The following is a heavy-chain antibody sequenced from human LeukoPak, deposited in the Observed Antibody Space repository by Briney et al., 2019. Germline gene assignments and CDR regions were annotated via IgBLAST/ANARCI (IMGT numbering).Heavy chain of an antibody. D-gene: IGHD1-26*01. J-gene: IGHJ6*02. CDR2: IWYDGSNK. Sequence: GGSLRLSCAASGFTFSSYGMHWVRQAPGKGLEWVAVIWYDGSNKYYADSVKGRFTISRDNSKNTLYLQMNSLRAEDTAVYYCAREGTGIVVAYYYYGMDVWGQGTTVTASS. CDR1: GFTFSSYG. V-gene: IGHV3-33*01. CDR3: AREGTGIVVAYYYYGMDV.